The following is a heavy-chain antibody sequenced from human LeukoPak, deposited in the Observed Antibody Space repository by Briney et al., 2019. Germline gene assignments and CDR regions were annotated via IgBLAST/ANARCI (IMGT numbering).Heavy chain of an antibody. CDR2: ISSSGSTI. CDR3: ARGGWGWELLSPLEY. CDR1: GFTFTSYA. D-gene: IGHD1-26*01. Sequence: GGSLRLSCAASGFTFTSYALNWVRQAPGKGLEWVSYISSSGSTIYYADSVKGRFTISRDNAKNSLYLQMNSLRAEDTAVYYCARGGWGWELLSPLEYWGQGTLVTVSS. V-gene: IGHV3-48*03. J-gene: IGHJ4*02.